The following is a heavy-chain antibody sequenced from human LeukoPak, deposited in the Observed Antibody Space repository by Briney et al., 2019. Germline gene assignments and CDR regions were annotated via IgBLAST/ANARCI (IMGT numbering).Heavy chain of an antibody. CDR1: GGSFSGYY. CDR2: INHSGST. V-gene: IGHV4-34*01. J-gene: IGHJ6*03. D-gene: IGHD3-10*01. CDR3: ARRLGRKFGERFYYYHYMDV. Sequence: PSETLSLTCAVYGGSFSGYYWSWIRQPPGKGLEWIGEINHSGSTHYNPSLKSRVTISADTSKNQFSLKLSSVTAADTAVYYCARRLGRKFGERFYYYHYMDVWDKGTTVTISS.